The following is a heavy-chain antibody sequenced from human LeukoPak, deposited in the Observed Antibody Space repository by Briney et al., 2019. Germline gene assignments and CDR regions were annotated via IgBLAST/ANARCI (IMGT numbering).Heavy chain of an antibody. D-gene: IGHD3-3*01. CDR2: ISGSGGST. CDR3: AKITDYDFWSGYYRLYYFDY. CDR1: GFTFSSYA. J-gene: IGHJ4*02. V-gene: IGHV3-23*01. Sequence: RGSLRLSCAASGFTFSSYAMSWVRQAPGKGLEWVSAISGSGGSTYYADSVKGRFTTSRDNSKNTLYLQMNSPRAEDTAVYYCAKITDYDFWSGYYRLYYFDYWGQGTLVTVSS.